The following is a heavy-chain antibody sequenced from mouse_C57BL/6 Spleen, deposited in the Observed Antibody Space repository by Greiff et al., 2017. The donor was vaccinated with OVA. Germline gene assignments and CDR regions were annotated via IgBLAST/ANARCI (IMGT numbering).Heavy chain of an antibody. D-gene: IGHD1-1*01. Sequence: VKLVESGPGLVQPSQSLSITCTVSGFSLTSYGVHWVRQSPGKGLEWLGVIWRGGSTDYNAAFMSRLSITKDNSKSQVFFKMNSLQADDTAIYYCAKNDYYGSSWFAYWGQGILVTVSA. CDR3: AKNDYYGSSWFAY. J-gene: IGHJ3*01. CDR2: IWRGGST. V-gene: IGHV2-5*01. CDR1: GFSLTSYG.